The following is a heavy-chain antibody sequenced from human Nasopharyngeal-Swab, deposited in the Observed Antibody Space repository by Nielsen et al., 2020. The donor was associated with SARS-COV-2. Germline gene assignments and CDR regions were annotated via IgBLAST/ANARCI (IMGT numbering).Heavy chain of an antibody. V-gene: IGHV3-9*01. CDR1: GFTFDDYA. CDR2: ISWNSGSI. J-gene: IGHJ5*02. CDR3: AKDGLVST. D-gene: IGHD3-3*01. Sequence: SLKISCAASGFTFDDYAMHWVRQAPGKGPEWVSGISWNSGSIGYADSVKGRFTISRDNAKNSLYLQMNSLRAEDTALYYCAKDGLVSTWGQGTLVTVSS.